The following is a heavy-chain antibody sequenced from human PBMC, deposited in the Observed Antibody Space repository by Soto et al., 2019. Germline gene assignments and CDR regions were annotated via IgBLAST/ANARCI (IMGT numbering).Heavy chain of an antibody. Sequence: GGFLRLSCAASGFTFSRYSMNWVRQAPGRGPEWISYISSGGSTTYYADSVKGRFTISRDSAKNSLYLQMNSLRAEDTAVYYCAKENRYYYDSSGYYYPYYYYGMDVWGQGTTVTVSS. J-gene: IGHJ6*02. CDR2: ISSGGSTT. V-gene: IGHV3-48*01. CDR1: GFTFSRYS. CDR3: AKENRYYYDSSGYYYPYYYYGMDV. D-gene: IGHD3-22*01.